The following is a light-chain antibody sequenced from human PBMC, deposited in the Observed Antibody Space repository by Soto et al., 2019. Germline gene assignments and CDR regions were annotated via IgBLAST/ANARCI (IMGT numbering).Light chain of an antibody. V-gene: IGKV3-20*01. CDR2: GAS. J-gene: IGKJ3*01. CDR3: QQYGRSPLI. Sequence: EIELTQSPGTLSLTPGERATLSCRASQSVSSSYLAWYQQKPGQAPRLLIYGASSRATGIPDRFSGSGSGTDFTLTISRLEPEDFAVYYCQQYGRSPLIFGPGTKVDIK. CDR1: QSVSSSY.